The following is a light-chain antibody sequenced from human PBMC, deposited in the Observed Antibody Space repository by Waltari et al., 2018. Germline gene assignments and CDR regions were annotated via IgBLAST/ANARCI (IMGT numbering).Light chain of an antibody. CDR1: SGAAGGYNY. Sequence: QSALTQPPSASGSPGQSVTISCTGTSGAAGGYNYVPWYQQYPGKAPKLLIYDVNERPSGVPARFSGSKSDNTASLTVSGLQDEDEADYYCSSYAGSSNFVVFGGGTKVTVL. CDR2: DVN. V-gene: IGLV2-8*01. J-gene: IGLJ2*01. CDR3: SSYAGSSNFVV.